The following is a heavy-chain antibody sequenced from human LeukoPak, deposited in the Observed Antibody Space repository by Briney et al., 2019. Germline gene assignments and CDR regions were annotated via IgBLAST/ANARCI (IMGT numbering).Heavy chain of an antibody. V-gene: IGHV4-30-2*01. J-gene: IGHJ4*02. CDR3: ARDLSLDY. Sequence: PSQTLSLTCTVSGGSISSGGYYWSWIRQPPGKGLEWIGYIYHSGSTYYNPSLKSRVTISVDRSKNQFSLKLSSVTAADTAVYYCARDLSLDYWXQGTLVTVSS. D-gene: IGHD3-16*02. CDR1: GGSISSGGYY. CDR2: IYHSGST.